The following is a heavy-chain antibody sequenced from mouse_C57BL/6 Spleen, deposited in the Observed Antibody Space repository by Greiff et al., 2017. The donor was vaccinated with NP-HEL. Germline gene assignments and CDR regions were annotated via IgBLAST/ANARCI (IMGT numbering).Heavy chain of an antibody. CDR3: ARDHGSSYDAMDY. J-gene: IGHJ4*01. V-gene: IGHV1-7*01. CDR2: INPSSGYT. CDR1: GYTFTSYW. Sequence: QVQLKESGAELAKPGASVKLSCKASGYTFTSYWMHWVKQRPGQGLEWIGYINPSSGYTKYNQKFKDKATLTADKSSSTAYMQLSSLTYEDSAVYYCARDHGSSYDAMDYWGQGTSVTVSS. D-gene: IGHD1-1*01.